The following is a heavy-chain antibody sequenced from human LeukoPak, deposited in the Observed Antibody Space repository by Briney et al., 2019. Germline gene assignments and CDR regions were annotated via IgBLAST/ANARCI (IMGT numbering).Heavy chain of an antibody. Sequence: ASVTVSCTASGYTFTSYDINWVRQATGQGLEWMGWMNPNAGNTGYAQKVQGRVTMTRNTPISTAYMELSRLRTEDTAVYYCARGRQLNGDYWGQGTLVTVSS. CDR3: ARGRQLNGDY. CDR2: MNPNAGNT. V-gene: IGHV1-8*01. D-gene: IGHD1-1*01. J-gene: IGHJ4*02. CDR1: GYTFTSYD.